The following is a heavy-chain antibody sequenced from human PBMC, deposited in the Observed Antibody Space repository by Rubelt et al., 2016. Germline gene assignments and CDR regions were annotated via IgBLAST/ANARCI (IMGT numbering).Heavy chain of an antibody. CDR3: ASPPYDMLTGYDYYYGMDV. Sequence: QVQLVQSGAEVKKPGSSVKVSCKASGGTFSSYAISWVRQAPGQGLEWMAGIIHIFGTATYAQKFQGRVTITADKSTSTAYMGLSSLRSEDTAVYYCASPPYDMLTGYDYYYGMDVWGQGTTVTVSS. D-gene: IGHD3-9*01. V-gene: IGHV1-69*06. J-gene: IGHJ6*02. CDR2: IIHIFGTA. CDR1: GGTFSSYA.